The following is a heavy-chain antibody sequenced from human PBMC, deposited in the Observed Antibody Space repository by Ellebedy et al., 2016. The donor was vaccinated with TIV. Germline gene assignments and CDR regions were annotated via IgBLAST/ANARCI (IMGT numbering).Heavy chain of an antibody. CDR3: ARVPSIPARPVDY. Sequence: ESLKISCTASGFTFSQYYMTWIRQSPGKGLEWIGEINDSGTTNYNPSLKSRVSISVDTSKNQFSLKLTSVTAADTALYYWARVPSIPARPVDYWGQGTLVTVSS. CDR2: INDSGTT. D-gene: IGHD6-6*01. CDR1: GFTFSQYY. V-gene: IGHV4-34*01. J-gene: IGHJ4*02.